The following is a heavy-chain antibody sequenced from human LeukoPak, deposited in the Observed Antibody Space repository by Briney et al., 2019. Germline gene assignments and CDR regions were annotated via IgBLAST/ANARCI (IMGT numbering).Heavy chain of an antibody. CDR2: IIPIFGTA. Sequence: ASVKVSCKASGGTFISYAISWVRQAPGQGLEWMGGIIPIFGTANYAQKFQGRVTITADESTSTAYMELSSLRSEDTAVYYCARGRPQTYCSGGSCYSDAFDIWGQGTMVTVSS. J-gene: IGHJ3*02. V-gene: IGHV1-69*13. CDR1: GGTFISYA. D-gene: IGHD2-15*01. CDR3: ARGRPQTYCSGGSCYSDAFDI.